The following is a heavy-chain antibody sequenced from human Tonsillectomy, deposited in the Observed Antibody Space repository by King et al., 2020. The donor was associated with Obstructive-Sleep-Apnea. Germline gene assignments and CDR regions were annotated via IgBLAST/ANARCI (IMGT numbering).Heavy chain of an antibody. J-gene: IGHJ4*02. CDR1: GGSISSGGYY. CDR2: IYYSGST. Sequence: VQLQESGPGLVKPSQTLSLTCTVSGGSISSGGYYWSWIRQHPGKGLEWIGYIYYSGSTYYNPSLKSRVTISVDTSKNQFSLKLSSVTAADTAVYYCARVPVYCSSTSCYGFDYWGQGTLVTVSS. CDR3: ARVPVYCSSTSCYGFDY. D-gene: IGHD2-2*01. V-gene: IGHV4-31*03.